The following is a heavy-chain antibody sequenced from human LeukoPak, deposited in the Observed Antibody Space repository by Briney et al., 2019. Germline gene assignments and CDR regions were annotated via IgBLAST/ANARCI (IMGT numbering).Heavy chain of an antibody. V-gene: IGHV4-39*07. J-gene: IGHJ4*02. CDR1: GVSISSGSNY. CDR2: IYSSGNT. CDR3: ARDGSEAPDSSSYIDY. D-gene: IGHD6-13*01. Sequence: PSETLSLTCSVSGVSISSGSNYWGWIRQPPGKTLEWIGSIYSSGNTYYNPSLKSRVIISVDTSKNQFSLKLSSVTAADTAVYYCARDGSEAPDSSSYIDYWGQGTLVTVSS.